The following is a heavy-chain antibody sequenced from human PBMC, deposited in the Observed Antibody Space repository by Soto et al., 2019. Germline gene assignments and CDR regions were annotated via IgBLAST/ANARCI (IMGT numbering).Heavy chain of an antibody. CDR3: VRDGLGPLPYDF. V-gene: IGHV3-74*01. D-gene: IGHD2-2*01. CDR2: ISPDGSDT. Sequence: GGSLRLSCAASGFTFRSHWMNWVRQAPGEGLVWVSHISPDGSDTSHADSVRGRFTISRDNAENMMYLQMNSLGVEDTAVYYFVRDGLGPLPYDFWGQGSLVTV. J-gene: IGHJ4*02. CDR1: GFTFRSHW.